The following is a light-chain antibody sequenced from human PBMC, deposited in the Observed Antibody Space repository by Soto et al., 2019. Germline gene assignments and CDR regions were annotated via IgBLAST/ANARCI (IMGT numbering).Light chain of an antibody. V-gene: IGKV3-11*01. CDR2: DAS. J-gene: IGKJ1*01. Sequence: EIVLTQSPATLSLSPGERATLSCRASQSVSSYLALYQQKPGQAPRLLIYDASNRATGIPARFSGSGSGTDFTLTISSLEPEDFAVYYCQQRSNWPTFGQGTKVDIK. CDR3: QQRSNWPT. CDR1: QSVSSY.